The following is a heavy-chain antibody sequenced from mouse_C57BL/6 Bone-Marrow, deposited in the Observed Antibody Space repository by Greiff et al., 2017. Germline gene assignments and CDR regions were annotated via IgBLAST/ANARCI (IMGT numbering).Heavy chain of an antibody. J-gene: IGHJ4*01. D-gene: IGHD2-4*01. CDR2: IWSGGST. CDR3: AKRDDYDGYAMDY. Sequence: VQLQQSGPGLVQPSQSLSITCTVSGFSLPRSGVHWVRQPPGKGLEWLGVIWSGGSTDYNAAFISRRSISKDNSKSQVFFKMNSLQADDTAIYYCAKRDDYDGYAMDYWGQGTSVTVSS. CDR1: GFSLPRSG. V-gene: IGHV2-4*01.